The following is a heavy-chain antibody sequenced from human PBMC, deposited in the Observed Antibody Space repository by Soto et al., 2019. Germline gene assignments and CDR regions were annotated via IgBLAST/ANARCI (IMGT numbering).Heavy chain of an antibody. J-gene: IGHJ6*02. D-gene: IGHD5-12*01. V-gene: IGHV4-28*03. CDR2: IYYSGTT. Sequence: SETLSLTCAVSGYSISSSNWWGWIRQPPGKGLEWIGYIYYSGTTYYNPSLKSRVTMSVDTSKNQFSLKLTSVTAVDTAVYYCARDTMVATIQDHYSYYGMDVWGQGTTVT. CDR1: GYSISSSNW. CDR3: ARDTMVATIQDHYSYYGMDV.